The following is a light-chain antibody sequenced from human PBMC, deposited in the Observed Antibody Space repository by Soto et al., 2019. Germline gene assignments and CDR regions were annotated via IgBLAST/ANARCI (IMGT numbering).Light chain of an antibody. CDR1: QTISSW. CDR3: QQYNSYSPA. Sequence: DIQMTQSPSSLSASVGDRVSLTFRASQTISSWLAWYQQKPGKAPKLLIYKASTLKSEVSSRFSGSGSGTEFTLTISSLQPDDFATYYCQQYNSYSPAFGQGTKVDI. V-gene: IGKV1-5*03. J-gene: IGKJ1*01. CDR2: KAS.